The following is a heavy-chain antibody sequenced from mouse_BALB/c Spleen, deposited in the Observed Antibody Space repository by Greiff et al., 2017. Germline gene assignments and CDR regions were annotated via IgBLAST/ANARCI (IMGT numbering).Heavy chain of an antibody. J-gene: IGHJ4*01. CDR3: ARRGLLRYYYAMDY. D-gene: IGHD1-1*01. Sequence: EVMLVESGGDLVKPGGSLKLSCAASGFAFSSYDMSWVRQTPEKRLEWVAYISSGGGSTYYPDTVKGRFTISRDNAKNTLYLQMSSLKSEDTAMYYCARRGLLRYYYAMDYWGQGTSVTVSS. V-gene: IGHV5-12-1*01. CDR2: ISSGGGST. CDR1: GFAFSSYD.